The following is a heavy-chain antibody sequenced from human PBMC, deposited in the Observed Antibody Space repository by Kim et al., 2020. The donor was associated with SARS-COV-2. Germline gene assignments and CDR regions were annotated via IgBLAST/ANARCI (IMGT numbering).Heavy chain of an antibody. D-gene: IGHD3-10*01. CDR3: VAEIGSRSFVH. Sequence: ISYPDSVKGGFIISRDNTKSTLYLQMNSRRPEDTAVYYCVAEIGSRSFVHWGQGTLVTVSS. CDR2: I. J-gene: IGHJ4*02. V-gene: IGHV3-30*01.